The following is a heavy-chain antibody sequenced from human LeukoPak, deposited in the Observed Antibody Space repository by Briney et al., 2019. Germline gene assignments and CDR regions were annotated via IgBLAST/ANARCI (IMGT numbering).Heavy chain of an antibody. Sequence: GASVKVSCKASGGTFSSYAISWVRQAPGQGLEWMGGIIPIFGTANYAQKSQGRVTITADESTSTAYMELSSLRSEDTAVYYCATYYYDSSGYYSPFDYWGQGTLVTVSS. V-gene: IGHV1-69*01. J-gene: IGHJ4*02. CDR3: ATYYYDSSGYYSPFDY. CDR2: IIPIFGTA. D-gene: IGHD3-22*01. CDR1: GGTFSSYA.